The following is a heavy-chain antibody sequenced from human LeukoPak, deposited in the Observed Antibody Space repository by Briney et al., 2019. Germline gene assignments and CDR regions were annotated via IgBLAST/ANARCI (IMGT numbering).Heavy chain of an antibody. Sequence: GWSLRLSCAASGFTFSSYWMHWVRQAPGKGLVWVSRINSDGSSTSYADSVKGRFTISRDNAKNTLYLQMNSLRAEDTAVYYCASVGNVDTAMVKGGGYYYGMDVWGQGTTVTVSS. CDR3: ASVGNVDTAMVKGGGYYYGMDV. J-gene: IGHJ6*02. CDR1: GFTFSSYW. V-gene: IGHV3-74*01. D-gene: IGHD5-18*01. CDR2: INSDGSST.